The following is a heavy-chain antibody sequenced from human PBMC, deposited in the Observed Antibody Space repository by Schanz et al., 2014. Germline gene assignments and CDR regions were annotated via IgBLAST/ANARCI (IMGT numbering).Heavy chain of an antibody. V-gene: IGHV3-48*01. Sequence: EVQLVESGGGLVQPGGSLRLSCAASGFIFSNSWMSWVRQAPGKGLEWVSHISGSSIHKNYADSVKGRFTISRDNSKNTLFLQMSSLRAEDTAVYYCARDGDFDYWGQGSLVTVSS. CDR3: ARDGDFDY. J-gene: IGHJ4*02. CDR2: ISGSSIHK. CDR1: GFIFSNSW.